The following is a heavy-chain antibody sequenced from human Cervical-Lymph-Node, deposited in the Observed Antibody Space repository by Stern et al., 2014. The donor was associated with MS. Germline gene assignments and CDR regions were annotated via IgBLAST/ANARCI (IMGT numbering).Heavy chain of an antibody. Sequence: QVQLQQSGPGLVKPSQTLSLTCTVSGGSISSGGYYWSWIRQPPGKGLEWIGYIYYSGSTYYNPSLKSRVTISVDTSKNQFSLKLSSVTAADTAVYYCARVSYDFWSGYYVFDYWGQGTLVTVSS. CDR2: IYYSGST. D-gene: IGHD3-3*01. CDR1: GGSISSGGYY. V-gene: IGHV4-31*03. J-gene: IGHJ4*02. CDR3: ARVSYDFWSGYYVFDY.